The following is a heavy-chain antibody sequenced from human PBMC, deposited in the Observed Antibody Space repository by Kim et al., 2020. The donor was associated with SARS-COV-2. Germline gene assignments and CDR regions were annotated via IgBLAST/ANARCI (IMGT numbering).Heavy chain of an antibody. V-gene: IGHV3-13*01. D-gene: IGHD3-9*01. CDR2: IGTAGDT. Sequence: GGSLRLSCAASGFTFSSYDMHWVRQATGKGLEWVSAIGTAGDTYYPGSVKGRFTISRENAKNSLYLQMNSLRAGDTAVYYCARSRYDILTGYSYGMDVWGQGTTVTVSS. J-gene: IGHJ6*02. CDR3: ARSRYDILTGYSYGMDV. CDR1: GFTFSSYD.